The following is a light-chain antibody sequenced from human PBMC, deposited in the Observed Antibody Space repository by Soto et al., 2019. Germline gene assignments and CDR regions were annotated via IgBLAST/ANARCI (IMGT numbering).Light chain of an antibody. V-gene: IGLV2-14*03. CDR3: RSYTTSTTRV. CDR1: SSDVGVYDF. J-gene: IGLJ2*01. Sequence: QSALTQPASVSGSPGQSITISCAGTSSDVGVYDFVSWYQQHPGKAPKLLIYDVNNRPAGISNRFSGSKSGNTASLTISGRQAEDEADYYCRSYTTSTTRVFGGGTKVTVL. CDR2: DVN.